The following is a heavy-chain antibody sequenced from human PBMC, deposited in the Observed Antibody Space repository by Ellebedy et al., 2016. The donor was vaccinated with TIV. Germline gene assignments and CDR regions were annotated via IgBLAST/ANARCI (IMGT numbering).Heavy chain of an antibody. CDR3: AGGYSSGWTDY. CDR2: IYTSGST. V-gene: IGHV4-4*07. J-gene: IGHJ4*02. CDR1: GGSISSYY. D-gene: IGHD6-19*01. Sequence: MLSETLSLTCTVSGGSISSYYWSWIRQPAGKGLEWIGRIYTSGSTNYNPSLQSRVTMSVDTSKNQFSLKLSSVTAADTAVYYCAGGYSSGWTDYWGQGTLVTVSS.